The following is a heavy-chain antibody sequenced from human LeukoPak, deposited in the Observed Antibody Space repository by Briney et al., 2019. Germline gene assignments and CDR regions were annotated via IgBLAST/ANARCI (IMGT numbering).Heavy chain of an antibody. CDR2: ITGDGSST. CDR1: GFSLSSYW. Sequence: GGSLTLSCAASGFSLSSYWMHWLGQAPAKGREWVSGITGDGSSTSYADSVKGRFTIPRDNAQNTLYLQMNSLRAEDTAVYYCARPLRSAANIDYWGEGTLVTVSS. V-gene: IGHV3-74*01. J-gene: IGHJ4*02. D-gene: IGHD4/OR15-4a*01. CDR3: ARPLRSAANIDY.